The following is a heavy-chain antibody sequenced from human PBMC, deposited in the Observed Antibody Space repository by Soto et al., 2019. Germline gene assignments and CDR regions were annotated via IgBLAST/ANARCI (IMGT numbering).Heavy chain of an antibody. D-gene: IGHD6-6*01. Sequence: SETLSLTCTVSGGSITSSEYYWAWIRQPPGKGLQFVGTIYYSGSSYSNPSLKSRLSMSVDTSKNQFSLKLSSVTPADTAVYYCARGGAARGYYFDYWGQGTLVTVSS. J-gene: IGHJ4*02. CDR1: GGSITSSEYY. V-gene: IGHV4-39*07. CDR3: ARGGAARGYYFDY. CDR2: IYYSGSS.